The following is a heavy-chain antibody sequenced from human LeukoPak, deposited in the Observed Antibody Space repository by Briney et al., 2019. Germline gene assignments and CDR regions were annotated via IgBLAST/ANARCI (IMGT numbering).Heavy chain of an antibody. D-gene: IGHD1-26*01. J-gene: IGHJ4*02. CDR1: GVPISNYY. CDR3: ARAEPVGGARVLDY. Sequence: PSETLSLTCTVSGVPISNYYWTWIREPPGKGLEWIGYIYYTESTYYNSSLKSRVTMSVDTSTSQVSLRLTSLTAADTAVYYCARAEPVGGARVLDYWGQGTLVTVSS. CDR2: IYYTEST. V-gene: IGHV4-59*01.